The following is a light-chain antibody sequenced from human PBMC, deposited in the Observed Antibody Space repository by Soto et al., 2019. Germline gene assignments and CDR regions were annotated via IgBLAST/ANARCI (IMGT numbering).Light chain of an antibody. CDR1: SSNIGSKT. CDR3: AAWDDSLNGVV. J-gene: IGLJ2*01. Sequence: QSVLTKPPSASGTPGQRVTISCSGSSSNIGSKTVNWYQQLPGTAPKLLIYSNNQRPSGVPDRFSGSKSGTSASLASSGLQSEDEADYYCAAWDDSLNGVVFGGVTKLTVL. CDR2: SNN. V-gene: IGLV1-44*01.